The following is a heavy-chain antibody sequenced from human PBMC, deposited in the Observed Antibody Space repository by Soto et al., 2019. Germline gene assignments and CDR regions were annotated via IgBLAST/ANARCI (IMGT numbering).Heavy chain of an antibody. D-gene: IGHD4-17*01. V-gene: IGHV4-59*08. CDR3: ARRYGVYFDY. Sequence: SETLSLTCTVSGGSISSYYWSWIRQPPGKGLGWIGYIYYSGSTNYNPSLKSRVTISVDTSKNQFSLKLSSVTAADTAVYYCARRYGVYFDYWGQGTLVTVSS. CDR2: IYYSGST. CDR1: GGSISSYY. J-gene: IGHJ4*02.